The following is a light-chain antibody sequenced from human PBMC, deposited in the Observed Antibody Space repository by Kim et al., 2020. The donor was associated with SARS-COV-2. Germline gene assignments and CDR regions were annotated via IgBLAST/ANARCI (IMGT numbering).Light chain of an antibody. Sequence: DIQMTPSPSTLSASVGDRVTITCRASQSISSWLAWYQKKPGKAPNLLIYDASSLESGVPSRFSGSGSGTEFTLTLSSVQPDDFATYYCQQYNSYAWTFGQGTQVEIK. CDR3: QQYNSYAWT. CDR2: DAS. J-gene: IGKJ1*01. CDR1: QSISSW. V-gene: IGKV1-5*01.